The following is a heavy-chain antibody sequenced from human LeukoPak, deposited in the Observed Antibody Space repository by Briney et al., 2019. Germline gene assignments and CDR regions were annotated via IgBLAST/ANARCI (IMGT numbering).Heavy chain of an antibody. CDR2: INPNSGGT. V-gene: IGHV1-2*02. D-gene: IGHD6-19*01. J-gene: IGHJ4*02. CDR3: ARSKYSSGWYTDY. CDR1: GYTFTGYY. Sequence: ASVKVSCKASGYTFTGYYMHWARQAPGQGLEWMGWINPNSGGTNYAQKFQGRVTMTRDTSISTAYMELSRLRSDDTAVYYCARSKYSSGWYTDYWGQGTLVTVSS.